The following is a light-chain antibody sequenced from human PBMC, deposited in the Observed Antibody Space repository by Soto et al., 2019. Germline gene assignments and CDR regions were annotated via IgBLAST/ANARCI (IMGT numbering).Light chain of an antibody. CDR1: QSISNR. V-gene: IGKV1-5*01. CDR3: QQRSNWPSIT. Sequence: GDRVTITCRASQSISNRLAWYHQKPGKTPNLRIYDASNLGSGVPSRFSGSGSGTEFTLTISSLEPEDSAVYHCQQRSNWPSITFGQGTRLEIK. CDR2: DAS. J-gene: IGKJ5*01.